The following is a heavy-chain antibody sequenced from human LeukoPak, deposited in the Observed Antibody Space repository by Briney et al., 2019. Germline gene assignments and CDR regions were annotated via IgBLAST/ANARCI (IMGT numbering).Heavy chain of an antibody. CDR2: INPNSGGT. V-gene: IGHV1-2*02. CDR3: ARDAVAGSGSSFDP. D-gene: IGHD6-19*01. CDR1: GYTFTSYY. J-gene: IGHJ5*02. Sequence: APEKVSCKASGYTFTSYYMHWVRQAPGQGLEWMGWINPNSGGTNYAQKFQGRVTMTRDTSISTAYMELSRLRSGDTAVYYCARDAVAGSGSSFDPWGQGTLVTVSS.